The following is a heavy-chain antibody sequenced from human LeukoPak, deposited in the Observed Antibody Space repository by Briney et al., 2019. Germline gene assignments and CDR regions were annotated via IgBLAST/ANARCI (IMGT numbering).Heavy chain of an antibody. CDR1: GYTFTSYY. D-gene: IGHD5-18*01. Sequence: ASVKVSCKASGYTFTSYYMHWVRQAPGQGLEWMGIINPSGGSTSYAQKFQGRVTMTRDTSTSPVYMELSSLRAEATAVYYCARDGPRIQALGEDFDYWGQGPLVTVSS. CDR3: ARDGPRIQALGEDFDY. J-gene: IGHJ4*02. CDR2: INPSGGST. V-gene: IGHV1-46*01.